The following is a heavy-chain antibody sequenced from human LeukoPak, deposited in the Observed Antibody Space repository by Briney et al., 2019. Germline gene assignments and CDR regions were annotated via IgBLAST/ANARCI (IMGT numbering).Heavy chain of an antibody. CDR2: IYYSGST. J-gene: IGHJ6*03. CDR1: GGSISSGDYY. V-gene: IGHV4-30-4*08. Sequence: SETLSLTCTVSGGSISSGDYYWSWIRQPPGKGLEWIGYIYYSGSTYYNPSLKSRVTISVDTSKNQFSLKLSFVTAADTAVYYCARGPYSSHSVYYYYYYMDVWGKGTTVTVSS. CDR3: ARGPYSSHSVYYYYYYMDV. D-gene: IGHD6-13*01.